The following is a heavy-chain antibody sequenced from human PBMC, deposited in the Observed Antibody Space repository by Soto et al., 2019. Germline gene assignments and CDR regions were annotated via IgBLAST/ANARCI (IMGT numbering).Heavy chain of an antibody. CDR3: AKDGGYSSSWYPPAWFDP. D-gene: IGHD6-13*01. CDR2: ISGSGGST. CDR1: GFTFSSYA. V-gene: IGHV3-23*01. J-gene: IGHJ5*02. Sequence: EVQLLESGGGLVQPGGSLRLSCAASGFTFSSYAMSWVRQAPGKGLEWVSAISGSGGSTYYADSVKGRFTISRDNSKNTLYLQMNSLRAEDTAVYYCAKDGGYSSSWYPPAWFDPWGQGTLVTVSS.